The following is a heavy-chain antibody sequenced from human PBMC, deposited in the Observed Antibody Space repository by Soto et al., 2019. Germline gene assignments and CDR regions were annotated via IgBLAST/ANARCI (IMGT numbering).Heavy chain of an antibody. CDR1: GFTFSSYA. Sequence: HVQLVESGGGVIQPGKSLRLSCAASGFTFSSYAMHWVRQAPGKGLEWVAFISYHGSHNYYADSVKGRFTISRDNSKNTLYLQMNRLRPEDTAVYFCAKDRTTIFGVVTYYFDNWGQGTLVTVSS. J-gene: IGHJ4*02. CDR3: AKDRTTIFGVVTYYFDN. V-gene: IGHV3-30*18. CDR2: ISYHGSHN. D-gene: IGHD3-3*01.